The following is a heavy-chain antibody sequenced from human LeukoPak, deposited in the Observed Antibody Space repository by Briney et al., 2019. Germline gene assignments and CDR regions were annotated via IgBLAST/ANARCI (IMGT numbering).Heavy chain of an antibody. Sequence: GGSLRLSCAASGFNFINTWMHWVRQAPGKGLVWVARIRNDGSGIIYADSVKGRFTISRDNARNTLYLQMNSLRAEDAAVYYCARERGVSHPFDYWGQGTLVTVSS. D-gene: IGHD2-21*01. J-gene: IGHJ4*02. CDR1: GFNFINTW. V-gene: IGHV3-74*01. CDR3: ARERGVSHPFDY. CDR2: IRNDGSGI.